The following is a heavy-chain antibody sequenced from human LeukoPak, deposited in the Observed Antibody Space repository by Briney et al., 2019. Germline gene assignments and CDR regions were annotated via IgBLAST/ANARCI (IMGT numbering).Heavy chain of an antibody. CDR2: TYTSGTT. D-gene: IGHD3-22*01. CDR1: GFTFSSNY. V-gene: IGHV3-53*01. J-gene: IGHJ3*02. CDR3: ARAPGYDDSSGYYLGYAFDI. Sequence: AGGSLRLSCAASGFTFSSNYMSWVRQAPGKGLEWVSVTYTSGTTYYADSVKGRFTISRDNSKNTLYLQMDSLRAEDTAVYYCARAPGYDDSSGYYLGYAFDIWGQGTMVTVSS.